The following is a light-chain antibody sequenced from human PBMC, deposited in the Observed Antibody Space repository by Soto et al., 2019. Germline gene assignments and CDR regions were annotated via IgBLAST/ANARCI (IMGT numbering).Light chain of an antibody. CDR3: SSYTSSSTLV. Sequence: QSVLTQPASVSGSPGQTITISCIGTSSDVGGYNYVSWYQQHPGKAPKLMIYEVSNRPSGVSNRFSGSKSGTTASLTITGLQAEDEADYYCSSYTSSSTLVFGGGTKLTVL. V-gene: IGLV2-14*01. CDR2: EVS. J-gene: IGLJ2*01. CDR1: SSDVGGYNY.